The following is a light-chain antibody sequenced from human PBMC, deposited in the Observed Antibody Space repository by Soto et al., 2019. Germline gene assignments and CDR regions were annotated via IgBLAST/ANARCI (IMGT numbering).Light chain of an antibody. Sequence: EIVMTQSPATLSVSPGERATLSCRASQTVGSYLAWYQQKPGQAPRLLIYDASTRATGIPARFSGSGSETEFTLTISSLQSEDFAVYYCQQRSNWPLTFGGGTKVEIK. CDR3: QQRSNWPLT. CDR1: QTVGSY. J-gene: IGKJ4*01. V-gene: IGKV3-15*01. CDR2: DAS.